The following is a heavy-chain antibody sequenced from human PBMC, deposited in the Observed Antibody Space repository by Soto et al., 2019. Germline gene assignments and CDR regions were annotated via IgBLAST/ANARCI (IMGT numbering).Heavy chain of an antibody. V-gene: IGHV4-34*01. CDR2: INHSGST. D-gene: IGHD6-19*01. Sequence: SETLSLTCAVYGGSFSGYYWSWIRQPPGKGLEWIGEINHSGSTNYNPSLKSRVTISVDTSKNQFSLKLSSVTAADTAVYYCARGLKAVAGRRGRYFDYWGQGTLVTVSS. CDR1: GGSFSGYY. J-gene: IGHJ4*02. CDR3: ARGLKAVAGRRGRYFDY.